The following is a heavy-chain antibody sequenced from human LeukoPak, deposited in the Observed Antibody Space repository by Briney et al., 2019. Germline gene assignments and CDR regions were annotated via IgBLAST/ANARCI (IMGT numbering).Heavy chain of an antibody. V-gene: IGHV4-59*08. CDR2: IYYNGRT. Sequence: SETLSLTCTVSGVSISSYYWSWIRQPPGKGLEWIGYIYYNGRTDYTPSLKSRVTISIDTSKNQLSLQLSSVTAADTAVYYCARYTPKKMLNGLRTFDIWGQGTMVTVSS. D-gene: IGHD5-12*01. CDR1: GVSISSYY. J-gene: IGHJ3*02. CDR3: ARYTPKKMLNGLRTFDI.